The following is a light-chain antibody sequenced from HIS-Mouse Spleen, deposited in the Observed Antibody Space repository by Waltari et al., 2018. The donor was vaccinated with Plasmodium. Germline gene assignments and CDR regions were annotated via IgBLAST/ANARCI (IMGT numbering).Light chain of an antibody. V-gene: IGKV3-11*01. CDR2: DAS. CDR1: QRLSSY. J-gene: IGKJ5*01. CDR3: QQRSNWPIT. Sequence: EIVLTQSPATLSLSPGERATLSGRASQRLSSYLAWYQQKPGQAPRLLIYDASNRATGIPARFSGSGSGTDFTLTISSLEPEDFAVYYCQQRSNWPITFGQGTRLEIK.